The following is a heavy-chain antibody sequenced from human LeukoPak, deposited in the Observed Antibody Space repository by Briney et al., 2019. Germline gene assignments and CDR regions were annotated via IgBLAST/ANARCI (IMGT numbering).Heavy chain of an antibody. Sequence: GGSLRLSCAASGFTLSSYGMHWVRQAPGKGLEWVAVISYDGSNKYYADSVKGRFTISRDNSKNTLYLQMNSLRAEDTAVYYCAKDYYDFWRGQLGPNWFDPWGQGTLVTVSS. CDR1: GFTLSSYG. V-gene: IGHV3-30*18. J-gene: IGHJ5*02. CDR2: ISYDGSNK. D-gene: IGHD3-3*01. CDR3: AKDYYDFWRGQLGPNWFDP.